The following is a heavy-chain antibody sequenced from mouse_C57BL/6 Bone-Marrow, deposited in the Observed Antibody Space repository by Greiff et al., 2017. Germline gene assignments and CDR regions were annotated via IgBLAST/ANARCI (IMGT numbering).Heavy chain of an antibody. Sequence: QVQLQQSGAELARPGASVKLSCKASGYTFTSYGISWVKQRTGQGLEWIGEIYPRSGNTNYNEKFKGKATLTADKSSSTAYMELRSLTSEDSAVYFCAAIYYYGSSYYYAMDYWGQGTSVTVSS. J-gene: IGHJ4*01. D-gene: IGHD1-1*01. V-gene: IGHV1-81*01. CDR1: GYTFTSYG. CDR2: IYPRSGNT. CDR3: AAIYYYGSSYYYAMDY.